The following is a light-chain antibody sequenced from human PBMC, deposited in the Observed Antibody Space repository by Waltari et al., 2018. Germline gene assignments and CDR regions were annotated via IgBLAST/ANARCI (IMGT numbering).Light chain of an antibody. CDR3: QQYNNWPLT. J-gene: IGKJ4*01. CDR2: GAS. CDR1: QSVSSN. V-gene: IGKV3-15*01. Sequence: EIVMTQSPATLSVSPGERATLSCRASQSVSSNLAWYQQQPGQAPRLRSYGASTRATGIPARFSGSGSWTEFTLTISSMQSEDFAVYYCQQYNNWPLTFGGGTKVEIK.